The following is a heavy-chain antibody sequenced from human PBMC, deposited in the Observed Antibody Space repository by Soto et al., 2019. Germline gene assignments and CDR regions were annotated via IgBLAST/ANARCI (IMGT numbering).Heavy chain of an antibody. V-gene: IGHV1-69*14. J-gene: IGHJ6*02. CDR3: ARDNVVIPKDYCYAMDV. CDR2: IIPIFGIT. D-gene: IGHD3-16*02. CDR1: GGTFSTYA. Sequence: QVQLVQSGADVKKPGSSVKVSCKASGGTFSTYAISLVRQAPGQGLELIGGIIPIFGITNYAQKVQGRVTITADKSTSTAYRELSSLRSADTAVYYCARDNVVIPKDYCYAMDVWGQGTTVTVSS.